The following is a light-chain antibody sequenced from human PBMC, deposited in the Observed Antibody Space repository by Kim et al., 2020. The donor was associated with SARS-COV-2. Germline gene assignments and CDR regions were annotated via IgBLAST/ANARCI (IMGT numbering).Light chain of an antibody. CDR2: DAS. CDR3: QQYNNWYT. J-gene: IGKJ2*01. Sequence: LSGSPGESAPLSCRASQSVSSNLAWYQQKPGQAPRLLIYDASTRATGIPARFSGSGSGTEFTLTISSLQSEDFAVYYCQQYNNWYTFGQGTKLEIK. V-gene: IGKV3-15*01. CDR1: QSVSSN.